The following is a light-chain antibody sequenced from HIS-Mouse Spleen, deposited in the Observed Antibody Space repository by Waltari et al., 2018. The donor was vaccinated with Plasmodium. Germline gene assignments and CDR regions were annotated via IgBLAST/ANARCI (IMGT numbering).Light chain of an antibody. CDR3: QAWDSSTVV. CDR1: QLGYKY. V-gene: IGLV3-1*01. CDR2: QDS. Sequence: SYELTQPPSVSVSPGQTASITRSGDQLGYKYACWYQQKPGQSPVLVIYQDSKRPSGIPERFSGSNSGNTATLTISGTQAMDEADYYCQAWDSSTVVFGGGTKLTVL. J-gene: IGLJ2*01.